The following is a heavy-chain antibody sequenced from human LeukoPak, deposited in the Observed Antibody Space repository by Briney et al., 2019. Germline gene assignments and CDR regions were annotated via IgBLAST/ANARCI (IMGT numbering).Heavy chain of an antibody. J-gene: IGHJ4*02. CDR1: GDSISSNY. V-gene: IGHV4-59*01. CDR2: IYNSGRT. CDR3: ARGLAAAGHVSFDY. D-gene: IGHD6-13*01. Sequence: PSETLSLTCTVSGDSISSNYWSWIRQPPGKGLWWIGYIYNSGRTNYNPSLKSQVTISVDTSKIQISLKLRSVTAADTAVYYCARGLAAAGHVSFDYWGQGRLVTASS.